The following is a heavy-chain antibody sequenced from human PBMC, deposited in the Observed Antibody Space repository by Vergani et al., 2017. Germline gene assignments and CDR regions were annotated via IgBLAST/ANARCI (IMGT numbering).Heavy chain of an antibody. CDR1: GGTFSSYA. CDR2: IIPIFGTA. Sequence: QVQLVQSGAEVKKPGSSVKVSCKASGGTFSSYAISWVRQAPGQGLEWMGGIIPIFGTANYAQKFQGRVTITADESTGTAYMELSSLRSEDTAVYYCASNGRNIVVVTVLTYFDYWGQGTLVTVSS. V-gene: IGHV1-69*01. CDR3: ASNGRNIVVVTVLTYFDY. D-gene: IGHD2-21*02. J-gene: IGHJ4*02.